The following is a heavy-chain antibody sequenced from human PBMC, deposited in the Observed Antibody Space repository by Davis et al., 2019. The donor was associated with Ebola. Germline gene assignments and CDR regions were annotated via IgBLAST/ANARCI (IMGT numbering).Heavy chain of an antibody. CDR2: ISSSSSSI. CDR3: ARSLRFLEWLYQDAFDI. D-gene: IGHD3-3*01. V-gene: IGHV3-48*02. CDR1: GFTFSSYN. J-gene: IGHJ3*02. Sequence: PGGSLRLSCAASGFTFSSYNMNWARQAPGKGLEWVSNISSSSSSIYYADSVKGRFTISRDNAKNSLYLQMNSLRDEDTAVYYCARSLRFLEWLYQDAFDIWGQGTMVTVCS.